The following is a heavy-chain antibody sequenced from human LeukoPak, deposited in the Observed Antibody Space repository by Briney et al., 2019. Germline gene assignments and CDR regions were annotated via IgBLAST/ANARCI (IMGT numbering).Heavy chain of an antibody. J-gene: IGHJ4*02. CDR3: ARDNNYYGSGSYHDY. Sequence: SETLCLTCTVSGGSISSYYWSWIRQPAGKGLEWIGRIYTSGSTNYNPSLKSRVTMSVDTSKNQFSLKLSSVTAADTAVYYCARDNNYYGSGSYHDYWGQGTLVTVSS. V-gene: IGHV4-4*07. D-gene: IGHD3-10*01. CDR2: IYTSGST. CDR1: GGSISSYY.